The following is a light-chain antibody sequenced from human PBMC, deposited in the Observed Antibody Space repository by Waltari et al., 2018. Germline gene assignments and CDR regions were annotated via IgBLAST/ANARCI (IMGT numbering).Light chain of an antibody. J-gene: IGLJ2*01. Sequence: QSVLTQPPSASGTPGQRITISCSGSSSNIGSNTVNWYQQLPGTAPKLLIYDNIDRPSGVPDRFSGSKSGTSASLAISELQSEDEADYHCAAWDDNLNGLVFGGGTKLTVL. CDR1: SSNIGSNT. CDR2: DNI. CDR3: AAWDDNLNGLV. V-gene: IGLV1-44*01.